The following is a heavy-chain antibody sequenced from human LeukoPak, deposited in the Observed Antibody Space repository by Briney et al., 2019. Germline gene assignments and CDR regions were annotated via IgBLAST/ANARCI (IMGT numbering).Heavy chain of an antibody. V-gene: IGHV3-21*01. CDR1: GFTVSSNY. CDR3: ARAYSERYGLGYYYMDV. CDR2: ISSSSSYI. J-gene: IGHJ6*03. D-gene: IGHD1-26*01. Sequence: PGGSLRLSCAASGFTVSSNYMSWVRRAPGKGLEWVSSISSSSSYIYYADSVKGRFTISRDNAKKSVYLQMNSLRAEDTAVYYCARAYSERYGLGYYYMDVWGKGTTVTISS.